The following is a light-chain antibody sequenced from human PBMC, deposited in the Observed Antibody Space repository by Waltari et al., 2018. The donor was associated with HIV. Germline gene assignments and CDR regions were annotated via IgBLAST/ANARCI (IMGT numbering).Light chain of an antibody. V-gene: IGLV2-23*02. Sequence: ARAQPPSVSGSPGPSTTIPCAAIDNNAFPLYQLHPGKPPKVILYAVERRPSGISSRFSGFRAGKNAYLKISGLQAEDEADYFCCAYVGYGTKFVFGTGTRVTVL. CDR1: DNNA. CDR3: CAYVGYGTKFV. J-gene: IGLJ1*01. CDR2: AVE.